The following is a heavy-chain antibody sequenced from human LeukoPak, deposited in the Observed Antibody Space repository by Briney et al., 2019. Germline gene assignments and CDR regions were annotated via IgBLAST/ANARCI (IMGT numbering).Heavy chain of an antibody. J-gene: IGHJ3*01. CDR3: ALLKGGDF. CDR1: GFTFTRYW. CDR2: IKQDGSEK. V-gene: IGHV3-7*02. Sequence: PGGSLRLSCAASGFTFTRYWMSWVRQAPGKGLEWVANIKQDGSEKYYVDSVKGRFTISRDNAKNSLYLQMNSPRAEDTALYYCALLKGGDFWGHGTMVTVSS.